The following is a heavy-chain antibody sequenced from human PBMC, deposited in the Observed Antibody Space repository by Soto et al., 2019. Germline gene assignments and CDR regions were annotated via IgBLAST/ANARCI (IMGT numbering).Heavy chain of an antibody. CDR1: GFTLNIYG. V-gene: IGHV3-30*18. J-gene: IGHJ4*02. CDR2: ISYDGSNQ. Sequence: GGSLRLSCAASGFTLNIYGMHWVRQAPDKGLEWVALISYDGSNQYYADSVKGRFTISRDNSKNTLFLQMNSLRADDTAVYYCAKDQASGQGSFDSWGQGTLVTVSS. CDR3: AKDQASGQGSFDS.